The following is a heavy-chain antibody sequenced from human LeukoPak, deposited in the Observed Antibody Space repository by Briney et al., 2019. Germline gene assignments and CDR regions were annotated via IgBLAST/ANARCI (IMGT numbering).Heavy chain of an antibody. Sequence: GGSLRLTCAASEVSLSTYARNWLMSWVRQAPGKGLEWVSTLSATGGRTYYTDSVKGRFTISRDSCKNTLYLQMNSLRAEDTAVYYCVKRPEYESGDYPFEHWGQGTLVTVSA. V-gene: IGHV3-23*01. CDR1: EVSLSTYA. CDR2: LSATGGRT. CDR3: VKRPEYESGDYPFEH. J-gene: IGHJ4*02. D-gene: IGHD3-22*01.